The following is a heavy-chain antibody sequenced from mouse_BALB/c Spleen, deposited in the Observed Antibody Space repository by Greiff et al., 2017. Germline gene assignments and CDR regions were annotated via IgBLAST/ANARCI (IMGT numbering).Heavy chain of an antibody. V-gene: IGHV5-9-4*01. D-gene: IGHD1-2*01. CDR3: AGGVRLPFAY. J-gene: IGHJ3*01. CDR1: GFTFSSYA. CDR2: ISSGGSYT. Sequence: EVQLVESGGGLVKPGGSLKLSCAASGFTFSSYAMSWVRQSPEKRLEWVAEISSGGSYTYYPDTVTGRFTISRDNAKNTLYLEMSSLRSEDTAMCYCAGGVRLPFAYWGQGTLVTVSA.